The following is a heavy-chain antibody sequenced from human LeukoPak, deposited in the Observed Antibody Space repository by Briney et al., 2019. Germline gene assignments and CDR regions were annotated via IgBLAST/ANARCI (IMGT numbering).Heavy chain of an antibody. CDR1: GGTFSSYA. V-gene: IGHV1-69*05. Sequence: SVKVSCKASGGTFSSYAISWVRQAPGQGLEWMGGIIPIFGTANYAQKFQGRVTITTDESTSTAYMELSSLRSEDTAVYYCARERVMTTVTTGAFDIWGQGTMVTVSS. CDR2: IIPIFGTA. J-gene: IGHJ3*02. D-gene: IGHD4-17*01. CDR3: ARERVMTTVTTGAFDI.